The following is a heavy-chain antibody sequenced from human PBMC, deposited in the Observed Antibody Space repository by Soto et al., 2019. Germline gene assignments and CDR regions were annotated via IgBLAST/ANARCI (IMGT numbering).Heavy chain of an antibody. CDR3: ARVLRPYGDYLPIDY. CDR2: IWYDGSNK. V-gene: IGHV3-33*01. J-gene: IGHJ4*02. CDR1: GFTFSSYG. D-gene: IGHD4-17*01. Sequence: QVQLVESGGGVVQPGRSLRLSCAASGFTFSSYGMHWVRQAPGKGLEWVAVIWYDGSNKYYADSVKGRFTISRDNSKNTLYLQMNSLRAEDTAVYYCARVLRPYGDYLPIDYWGQGTLVTVSS.